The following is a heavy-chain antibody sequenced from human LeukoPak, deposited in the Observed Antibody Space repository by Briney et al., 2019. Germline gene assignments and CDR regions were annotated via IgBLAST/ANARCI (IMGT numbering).Heavy chain of an antibody. CDR3: ARDMGDIVVVPVAIDY. CDR1: GFTFSSYS. Sequence: GGSLRLSCAASGFTFSSYSVNWVRQAPGKGLEWVSSISSSSSYIYYADSVKGRFTISRDDAKNSLYLQMNSLRAEDMAVYYCARDMGDIVVVPVAIDYWGQGTLVTVSS. J-gene: IGHJ4*02. V-gene: IGHV3-21*01. CDR2: ISSSSSYI. D-gene: IGHD2-2*01.